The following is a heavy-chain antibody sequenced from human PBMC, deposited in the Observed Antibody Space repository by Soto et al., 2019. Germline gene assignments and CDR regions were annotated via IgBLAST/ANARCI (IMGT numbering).Heavy chain of an antibody. J-gene: IGHJ3*02. D-gene: IGHD3-22*01. CDR3: ARLSSGYYYGYDAFDI. V-gene: IGHV2-70*01. CDR1: GFSLSTSGMC. Sequence: SGPTLVNPTQTLTLTCTFSGFSLSTSGMCVSWIRQPPGKALEWLALIDWNDYKYYSTSLKTRLTISKDTSKNQVVLTMTNIDPVDTATYYCARLSSGYYYGYDAFDIWGQGTMVTVSS. CDR2: IDWNDYK.